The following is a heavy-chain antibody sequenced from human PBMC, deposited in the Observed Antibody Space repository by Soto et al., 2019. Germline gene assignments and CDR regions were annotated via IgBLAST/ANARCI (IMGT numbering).Heavy chain of an antibody. V-gene: IGHV1-69*13. J-gene: IGHJ4*02. CDR3: ASHYYGSGSYPL. CDR2: IIPIFGTA. CDR1: GGTFSSYA. D-gene: IGHD3-10*01. Sequence: SVKVSCKASGGTFSSYAISWLRQAPGQGLEWMGGIIPIFGTANYAQKFQGRVTITADESTSTAYMELSSLRSEDTAVYYCASHYYGSGSYPLWGQGTLVTVSS.